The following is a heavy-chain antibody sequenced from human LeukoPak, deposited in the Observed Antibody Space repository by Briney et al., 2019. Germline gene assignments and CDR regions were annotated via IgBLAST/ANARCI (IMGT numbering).Heavy chain of an antibody. CDR2: IYYSGST. V-gene: IGHV4-59*01. D-gene: IGHD6-13*01. CDR3: ARTRGSSWLFDY. J-gene: IGHJ4*02. Sequence: SETLSLTCTVSGGSISSYYWSWIRQPPGKGLEWIGYIYYSGSTNYNPSLKSRVTISVDTSKSQFSLKLSSVTAADTAVYYCARTRGSSWLFDYWGQGTLATVSS. CDR1: GGSISSYY.